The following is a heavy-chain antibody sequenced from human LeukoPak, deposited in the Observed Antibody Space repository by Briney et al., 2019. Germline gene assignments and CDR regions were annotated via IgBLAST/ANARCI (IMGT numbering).Heavy chain of an antibody. D-gene: IGHD2-21*02. J-gene: IGHJ1*01. CDR3: AKPAYCGGNCYSSPFQH. CDR1: GFTFSSSG. Sequence: PGRSLPLSCAASGFTFSSSGMHWVRQAPGKGLEWVAFVSYDGGKKYYADSVKGRFTISRDNSKNTLYLQMNSLRAEDTAVYYCAKPAYCGGNCYSSPFQHWGQRTLVTVSS. CDR2: VSYDGGKK. V-gene: IGHV3-30*18.